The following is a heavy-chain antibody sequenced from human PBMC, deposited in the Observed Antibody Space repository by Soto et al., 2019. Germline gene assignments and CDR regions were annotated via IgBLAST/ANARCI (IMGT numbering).Heavy chain of an antibody. Sequence: QITLKESGPTLVKPTQPLTLTCTFSGFSLTNNGEAVGWFRQSPGKALEWLVLIYWDDDNRYNPTLRTRLSTTKHTSKTQVVLTLTNMDPVDTATYYCARYVATSPAGWFEPWGQGIPVTVSS. J-gene: IGHJ5*02. CDR1: GFSLTNNGEA. V-gene: IGHV2-5*02. CDR3: ARYVATSPAGWFEP. D-gene: IGHD3-10*02. CDR2: IYWDDDN.